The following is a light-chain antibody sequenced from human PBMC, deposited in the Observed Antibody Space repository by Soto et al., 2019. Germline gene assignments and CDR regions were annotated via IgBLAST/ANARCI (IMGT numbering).Light chain of an antibody. V-gene: IGKV3-15*01. CDR3: QQYNNWPATA. J-gene: IGKJ1*01. CDR1: HSVSSN. Sequence: VRTRSPATLAVSPGEKATLSFRASHSVSSNLAWYQQKPGQAPRLLIYGASTRATGIPARFSGSGSGTEFTPTISSLQSEDFAVYYCQQYNNWPATAFDQAPKV. CDR2: GAS.